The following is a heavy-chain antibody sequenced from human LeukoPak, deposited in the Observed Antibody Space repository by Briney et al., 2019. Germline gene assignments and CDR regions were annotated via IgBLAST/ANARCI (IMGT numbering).Heavy chain of an antibody. J-gene: IGHJ4*02. V-gene: IGHV4-59*08. D-gene: IGHD6-25*01. Sequence: SETVSLTCTVSADSIRSNYWSWIRQPPGKGLEWIGYIYHSWSTSCNPPLKSRVTISVDTSKNQFSLKLSSVTAADTAVYYCARHRGSESEFDFWGQGTLVTVAS. CDR1: ADSIRSNY. CDR2: IYHSWST. CDR3: ARHRGSESEFDF.